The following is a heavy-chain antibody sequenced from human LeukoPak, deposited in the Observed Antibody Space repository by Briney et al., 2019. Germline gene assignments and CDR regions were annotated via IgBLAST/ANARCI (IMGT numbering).Heavy chain of an antibody. V-gene: IGHV5-51*01. J-gene: IGHJ3*02. CDR3: AIRLMGGTFDI. CDR1: GYSFPNYW. CDR2: IYPGDSDT. D-gene: IGHD3-16*01. Sequence: PGESLKISCKASGYSFPNYWVGWVRQMPGKGLEWMGIIYPGDSDTRYSPPFQGQVTISADKSISTAYVQWSSLKASDTAMYYCAIRLMGGTFDIWGQGTMVTVSS.